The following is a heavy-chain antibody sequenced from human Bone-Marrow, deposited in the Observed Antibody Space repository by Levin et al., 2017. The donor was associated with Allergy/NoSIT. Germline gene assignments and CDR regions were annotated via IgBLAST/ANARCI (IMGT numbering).Heavy chain of an antibody. Sequence: NPSETLSLTCLVSGGSITSSYWTWIRQSPERGLEWIGQIYYTGDTKSNPSLKSRVTMSIDTSKNEFSLKLSSVTAADTAVYFCAGAPKRWFDPWGQGMLVTVSS. CDR3: AGAPKRWFDP. CDR1: GGSITSSY. V-gene: IGHV4-59*01. J-gene: IGHJ5*02. CDR2: IYYTGDT.